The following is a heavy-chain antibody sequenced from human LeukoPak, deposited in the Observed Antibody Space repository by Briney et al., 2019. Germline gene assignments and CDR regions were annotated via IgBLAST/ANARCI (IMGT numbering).Heavy chain of an antibody. CDR3: ARDSWFGELPGTYYYYGMDV. D-gene: IGHD3-10*01. V-gene: IGHV1-2*02. J-gene: IGHJ6*02. CDR2: INPNSGGT. CDR1: GYTFTGYY. Sequence: GSVKVSCKASGYTFTGYYMHWVRQAPGQGLEWMGWINPNSGGTNYAQKFQGRVTMTRDTSISTAYMELSRLRSDDTAVYYCARDSWFGELPGTYYYYGMDVWGQGTTVTVSS.